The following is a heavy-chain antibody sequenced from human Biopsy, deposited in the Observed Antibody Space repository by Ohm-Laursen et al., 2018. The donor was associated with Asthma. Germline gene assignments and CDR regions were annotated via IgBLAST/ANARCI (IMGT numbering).Heavy chain of an antibody. D-gene: IGHD3-10*01. Sequence: SLRLSCAAPGFSFSSYAMHWVPQAPGKGLEWLALIWYDGINKFYADSVKGRITVSRDQSKSTLYLQINSLRADDTAVYYCARDFGNRYSETHLEYWGQGTLVTVSS. CDR1: GFSFSSYA. CDR3: ARDFGNRYSETHLEY. CDR2: IWYDGINK. V-gene: IGHV3-33*01. J-gene: IGHJ4*02.